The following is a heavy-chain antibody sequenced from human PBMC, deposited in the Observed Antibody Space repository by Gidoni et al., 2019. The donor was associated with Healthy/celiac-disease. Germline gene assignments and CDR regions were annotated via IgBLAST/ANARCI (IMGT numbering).Heavy chain of an antibody. CDR1: GGSFSGYY. CDR2: INHSGST. J-gene: IGHJ6*02. CDR3: ARLKNAINIYYYYGMDV. D-gene: IGHD2-2*01. Sequence: QVQLQQWGAGLLKPSETLSLTCAVYGGSFSGYYWSWIRQPPGKGLEWIGEINHSGSTNYNPSIKSRVTISVDTSKNQFSLKLSSVTAADTAVYYCARLKNAINIYYYYGMDVWGQGTTVTVSS. V-gene: IGHV4-34*01.